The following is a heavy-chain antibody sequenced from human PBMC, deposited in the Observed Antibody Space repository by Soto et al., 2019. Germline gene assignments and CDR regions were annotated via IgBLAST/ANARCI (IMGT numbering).Heavy chain of an antibody. J-gene: IGHJ4*02. V-gene: IGHV4-61*01. Sequence: SETLSLTCTVSGGYVSSGSYYWRWIRQPPGKGLEWIGYIYYSGSTNYNPSLKSRVTISVDTSKNQFSLKLSSVTAADTAVYYCASTYDSSGYYPHYFDYWGQGTLVTVSS. D-gene: IGHD3-22*01. CDR1: GGYVSSGSYY. CDR2: IYYSGST. CDR3: ASTYDSSGYYPHYFDY.